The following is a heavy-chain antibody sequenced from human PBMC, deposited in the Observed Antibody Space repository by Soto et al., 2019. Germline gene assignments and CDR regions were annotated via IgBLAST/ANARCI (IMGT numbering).Heavy chain of an antibody. Sequence: QVQLVQSGAEVKEPGSSVKVSCTASGGTVSNYPISWVRQAPGQGLEWMGGIIPMFGTPNYALKFQGRVTITADESTSAAYMELSRLRYDDTAVYYCARHARHLEWLQPFDYWGQGALVTVSS. CDR3: ARHARHLEWLQPFDY. J-gene: IGHJ4*02. D-gene: IGHD3-3*01. V-gene: IGHV1-69*01. CDR2: IIPMFGTP. CDR1: GGTVSNYP.